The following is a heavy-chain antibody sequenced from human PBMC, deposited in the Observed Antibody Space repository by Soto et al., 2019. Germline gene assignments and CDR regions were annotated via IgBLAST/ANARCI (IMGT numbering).Heavy chain of an antibody. V-gene: IGHV1-24*01. J-gene: IGHJ4*02. CDR1: GYTLTELS. D-gene: IGHD6-13*01. CDR2: FDLENGET. CDR3: AIAVRCSNQFGH. Sequence: ASVKVSCKVSGYTLTELSIHWVRQAPGEGLEWIGGFDLENGETIYAQRFQGRVTMTEESSADTPYMELSSLRSEHTAVYYCAIAVRCSNQFGHWRQGPIVTLSS.